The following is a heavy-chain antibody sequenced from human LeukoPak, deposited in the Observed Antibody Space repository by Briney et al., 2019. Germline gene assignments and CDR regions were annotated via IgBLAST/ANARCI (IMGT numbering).Heavy chain of an antibody. CDR2: IKSKTDGGTT. J-gene: IGHJ6*02. CDR3: TTEGRWIQLWFDYYYYGMDV. CDR1: GFTFSSYS. V-gene: IGHV3-15*01. Sequence: GGPLRLSCAASGFTFSSYSMNWVRQAPGKGLEWVGRIKSKTDGGTTDYAAPVKGRFTISRDDSNNTLYLQMNSLKTEGTAVYYCTTEGRWIQLWFDYYYYGMDVWGQGTTVTVSS. D-gene: IGHD5-18*01.